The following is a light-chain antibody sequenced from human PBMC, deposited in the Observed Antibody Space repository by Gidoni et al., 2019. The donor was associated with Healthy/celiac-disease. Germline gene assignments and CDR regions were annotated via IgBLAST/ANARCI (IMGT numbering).Light chain of an antibody. CDR2: AAS. CDR1: QSISSY. Sequence: DTQMPQSPSSLSASVGDRVTITCRASQSISSYLNWYQQKPVKAPKLLIYAASSLQSGVPSRFSGSGSGTDFTLTISSLQPEDFATYYCQQSYSTFALTFGGGTKVEIK. V-gene: IGKV1-39*01. J-gene: IGKJ4*01. CDR3: QQSYSTFALT.